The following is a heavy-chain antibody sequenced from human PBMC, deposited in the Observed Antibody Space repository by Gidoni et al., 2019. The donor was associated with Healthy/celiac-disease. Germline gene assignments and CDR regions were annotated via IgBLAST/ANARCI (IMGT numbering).Heavy chain of an antibody. D-gene: IGHD2-15*01. CDR1: GFTVSSNY. CDR3: ARGLYCSGGSCYSGFDY. CDR2: IYSGGST. V-gene: IGHV3-53*01. Sequence: EVQLVESGGGLIQPGGSLRLSCAASGFTVSSNYMSWVRQAPGKGLEWVSVIYSGGSTYYADSVKGRFTISRDNSKNTLYLQMNSLRAEDTAVYYCARGLYCSGGSCYSGFDYWGQGTLVTVSS. J-gene: IGHJ4*02.